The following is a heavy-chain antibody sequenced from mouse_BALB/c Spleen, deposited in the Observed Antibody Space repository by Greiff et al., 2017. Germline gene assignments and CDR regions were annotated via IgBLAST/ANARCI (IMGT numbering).Heavy chain of an antibody. CDR3: AREGNPYAMDY. D-gene: IGHD2-1*01. CDR1: GFSLTSYD. CDR2: IWTGGGP. V-gene: IGHV2-9-2*01. J-gene: IGHJ4*01. Sequence: VKLQESGPGLVAPSQSLSITCTVSGFSLTSYDISWIRQPPGKGLEWLGVIWTGGGPNYNSAFMSRLSISKDNSKSQVFLKMNSLQTDDTARYYCAREGNPYAMDYWGQGTSVTVSS.